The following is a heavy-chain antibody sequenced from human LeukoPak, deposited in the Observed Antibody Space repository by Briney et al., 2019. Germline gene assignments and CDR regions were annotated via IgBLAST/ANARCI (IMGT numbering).Heavy chain of an antibody. V-gene: IGHV1-46*01. Sequence: ASVEVSCKASGYTFTSYYMHWVRQAPGQGLEWMGIINPSGGSTSYAQKFQGRVTMTRDTSTSTVYMELNSLRAEDTAVYYCARRAGAYSHPYDYWGQGTLVTVSS. CDR1: GYTFTSYY. CDR3: ARRAGAYSHPYDY. D-gene: IGHD4/OR15-4a*01. J-gene: IGHJ4*02. CDR2: INPSGGST.